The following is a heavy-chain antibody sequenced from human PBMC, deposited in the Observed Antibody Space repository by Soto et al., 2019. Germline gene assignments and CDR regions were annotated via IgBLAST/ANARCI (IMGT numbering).Heavy chain of an antibody. CDR1: GFTCSSYA. Sequence: VGSLRHSCAASGFTCSSYAMSWVRQATGKGLEWVSAISGSGGSTYYADSVKGRFTISRDNSKNTLYLQMNSLRAEDTAVYYCAKDHYGSGGNAFDIWGQGTIVTVSS. V-gene: IGHV3-23*01. CDR3: AKDHYGSGGNAFDI. D-gene: IGHD3-10*01. CDR2: ISGSGGST. J-gene: IGHJ3*02.